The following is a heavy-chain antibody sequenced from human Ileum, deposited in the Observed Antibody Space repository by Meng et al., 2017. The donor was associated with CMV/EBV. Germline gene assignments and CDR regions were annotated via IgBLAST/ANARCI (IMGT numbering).Heavy chain of an antibody. V-gene: IGHV4-31*02. Sequence: VSNGSISSGAHYWSWIRQHPGKGLEWIGYIYYSGDTYYNPSLQSRATISVDTSQNSFSLRLSSVTAADTAVYYCARLRAGISCFDPWGQGALVTVSS. CDR2: IYYSGDT. D-gene: IGHD6-19*01. CDR1: NGSISSGAHY. CDR3: ARLRAGISCFDP. J-gene: IGHJ5*02.